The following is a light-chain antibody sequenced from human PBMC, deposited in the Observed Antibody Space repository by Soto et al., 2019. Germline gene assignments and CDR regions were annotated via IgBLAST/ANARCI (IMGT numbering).Light chain of an antibody. J-gene: IGKJ4*01. Sequence: DIVMTQSPDSLAVSFGERATINCKSSQSVLYSSNNKNYLAWYQQKPGQPPKLLIYWASTRESGVPDRISGSGSGTDFTLTISSLQAEDVAVYYCQQHYSTPLTFGGGTKVDIK. CDR3: QQHYSTPLT. CDR1: QSVLYSSNNKNY. CDR2: WAS. V-gene: IGKV4-1*01.